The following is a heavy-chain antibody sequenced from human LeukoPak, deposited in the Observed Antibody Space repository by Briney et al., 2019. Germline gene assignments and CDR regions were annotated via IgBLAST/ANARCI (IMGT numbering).Heavy chain of an antibody. J-gene: IGHJ4*02. Sequence: ASVKVSCKASGYIFTSYYLHWVRQAPGQGLEWMGIINPSGGRTTYSQKFQGRVTLTRDTSTSTVYMEVSSLRSADTAVYYCERNLGGSSWSVNFDCWGQGTLVIVSS. CDR1: GYIFTSYY. D-gene: IGHD6-13*01. CDR3: ERNLGGSSWSVNFDC. CDR2: INPSGGRT. V-gene: IGHV1-46*01.